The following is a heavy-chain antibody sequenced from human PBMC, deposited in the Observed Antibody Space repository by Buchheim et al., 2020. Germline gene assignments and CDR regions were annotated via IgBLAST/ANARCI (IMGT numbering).Heavy chain of an antibody. V-gene: IGHV3-7*03. Sequence: EVQLVESGGGLVQPGGSLRLSCAASGFTFSSYWMSWVRQAPGKGLEWVANIKQDGSEKYYVDSVKGRFTISRDNAKNSLYLQMNRLRAEDTAVYYGARGYYDFWSGYYTDGMDVWGQGTT. CDR3: ARGYYDFWSGYYTDGMDV. J-gene: IGHJ6*02. CDR2: IKQDGSEK. D-gene: IGHD3-3*01. CDR1: GFTFSSYW.